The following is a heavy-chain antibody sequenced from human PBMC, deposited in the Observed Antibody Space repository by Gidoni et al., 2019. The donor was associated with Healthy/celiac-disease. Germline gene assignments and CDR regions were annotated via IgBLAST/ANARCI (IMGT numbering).Heavy chain of an antibody. D-gene: IGHD3-22*01. Sequence: QVQLVQSGAEVKKPRSSVKVSCKASGGTFRSYAISWVRQAPGQGLEWMGGIIPIFGTANYAQKFQGRVTITADESTSTAYMELSSLRSEDTAVYYCASGTYYYDSSGYYPFDYWGQGTLVTVSS. CDR1: GGTFRSYA. J-gene: IGHJ4*02. CDR3: ASGTYYYDSSGYYPFDY. CDR2: IIPIFGTA. V-gene: IGHV1-69*01.